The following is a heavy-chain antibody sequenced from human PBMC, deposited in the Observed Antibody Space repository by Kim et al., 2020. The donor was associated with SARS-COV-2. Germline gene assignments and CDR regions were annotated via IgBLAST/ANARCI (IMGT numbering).Heavy chain of an antibody. CDR2: IIPIFGTA. Sequence: SVKVSCKASGGTFSSYAISWVRQAPGQGLEWMGGIIPIFGTANYAQKFQGRVTITADESTSTAYMELSSLRSEDTAVYYCARDTNQLGYCSGGSCYSGYDAFDIWGQGTMVTVSS. CDR3: ARDTNQLGYCSGGSCYSGYDAFDI. J-gene: IGHJ3*02. D-gene: IGHD2-15*01. CDR1: GGTFSSYA. V-gene: IGHV1-69*13.